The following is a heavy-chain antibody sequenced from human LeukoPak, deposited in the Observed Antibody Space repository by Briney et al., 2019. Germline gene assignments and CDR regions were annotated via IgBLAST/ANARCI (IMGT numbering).Heavy chain of an antibody. Sequence: ASVKVSCKVSGYTLTELSMHWVRQAPGKGLEWMGGFDPEDGETIYAQKFQGRVTMTEDTSTDTAYMELSSLRSEDTAVYYCATNYGSGSYNGVDVWGQGTTVTVSS. CDR3: ATNYGSGSYNGVDV. D-gene: IGHD3-10*01. J-gene: IGHJ6*02. CDR1: GYTLTELS. CDR2: FDPEDGET. V-gene: IGHV1-24*01.